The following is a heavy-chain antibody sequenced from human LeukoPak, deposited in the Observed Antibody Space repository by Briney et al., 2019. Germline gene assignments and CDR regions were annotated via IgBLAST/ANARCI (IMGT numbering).Heavy chain of an antibody. D-gene: IGHD4-17*01. J-gene: IGHJ4*02. CDR3: ARAGDYYFHY. CDR1: GFTFSNYW. CDR2: INQDGSQK. Sequence: SEGSLRLSCAASGFTFSNYWMSWVRQAPGKGLEWVAFINQDGSQKHYVDSVEGRFSVSRDNAKNSLFLQMNSLTAEDTALYYCARAGDYYFHYWGQGTLVTVSS. V-gene: IGHV3-7*01.